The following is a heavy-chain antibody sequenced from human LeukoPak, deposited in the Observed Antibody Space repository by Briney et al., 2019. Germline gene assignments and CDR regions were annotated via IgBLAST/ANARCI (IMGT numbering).Heavy chain of an antibody. J-gene: IGHJ4*02. Sequence: GGSLRLSCTASGFTFGDYAMSWVRQAPGKGLGWVGFIRSKAYGGTTEYAASVKGRFTISRDNSKSIAYLQMNSLRAEDTAVYYCARLRLGEPDHDYWGQGTLVTVSS. CDR2: IRSKAYGGTT. D-gene: IGHD3-16*01. V-gene: IGHV3-49*04. CDR3: ARLRLGEPDHDY. CDR1: GFTFGDYA.